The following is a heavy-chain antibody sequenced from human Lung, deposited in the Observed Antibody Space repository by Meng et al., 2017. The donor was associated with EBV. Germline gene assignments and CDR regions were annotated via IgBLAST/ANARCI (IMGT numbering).Heavy chain of an antibody. D-gene: IGHD3-22*01. Sequence: VQLQQWGGGRLKPSETLSLTCAGYGGPFSGYFWTWIRQTPGKGLEWIGEIDYSGSTNYNPSLKSRVTISVDTSKNQFSLKLSSVAAADTAVYYCARGPYYYGLSAYYYYWGQGSLVTVSS. J-gene: IGHJ4*02. V-gene: IGHV4-34*01. CDR1: GGPFSGYF. CDR2: IDYSGST. CDR3: ARGPYYYGLSAYYYY.